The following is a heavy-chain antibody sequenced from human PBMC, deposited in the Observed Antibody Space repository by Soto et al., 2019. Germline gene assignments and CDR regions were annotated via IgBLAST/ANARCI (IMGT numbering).Heavy chain of an antibody. CDR1: GYSFTSYW. V-gene: IGHV5-51*01. J-gene: IGHJ6*02. CDR3: ARHPAPGKKNYYGMDV. Sequence: GESLKISCKGSGYSFTSYWIGWVRQMPGKGLEWMGIIYPGDSDTRYSPSFQGQVTISADKSISTAYLQWSSLKASDTAMYYCARHPAPGKKNYYGMDVRRQGTTVTVSS. CDR2: IYPGDSDT.